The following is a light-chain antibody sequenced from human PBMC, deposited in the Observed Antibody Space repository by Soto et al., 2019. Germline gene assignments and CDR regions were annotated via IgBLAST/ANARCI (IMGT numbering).Light chain of an antibody. CDR2: SND. CDR1: TSNIGTNT. J-gene: IGLJ2*01. V-gene: IGLV1-44*01. CDR3: ATWDDSLNVV. Sequence: SVLTQSPSASGTPGQRVSISCSGSTSNIGTNTVSWYQHVPGTAPKLLIYSNDQRPSAVPGRFSGSKSGTSASLAISGLLSEDEADYYFATWDDSLNVVFGGGTKLTVL.